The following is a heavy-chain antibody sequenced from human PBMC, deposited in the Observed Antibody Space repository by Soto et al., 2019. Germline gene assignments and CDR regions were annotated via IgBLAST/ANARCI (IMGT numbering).Heavy chain of an antibody. J-gene: IGHJ4*02. CDR2: IYPGDSDT. CDR1: GYSFTDYW. CDR3: VRGGWRSSSYFDS. Sequence: PGESLKISCKASGYSFTDYWIGWVRQMPGKGLEWMGIIYPGDSDTKYSPSFQGQVTMSADKSISTAYLQWNSLKASDTAMYYCVRGGWRSSSYFDSWGQGTLVTVSS. V-gene: IGHV5-51*01. D-gene: IGHD6-6*01.